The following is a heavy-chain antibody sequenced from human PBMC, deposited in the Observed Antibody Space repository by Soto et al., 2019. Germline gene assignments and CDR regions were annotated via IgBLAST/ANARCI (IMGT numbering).Heavy chain of an antibody. D-gene: IGHD3-22*01. J-gene: IGHJ4*02. V-gene: IGHV1-18*01. CDR3: ARRYYYDSSGYYYDY. CDR1: GFTFTSYG. CDR2: ISAYNGNT. Sequence: GASVKVSCKASGFTFTSYGISWVRQAPGQGLEWMGWISAYNGNTNYAQKLQGRVTMTTDTSTSTAYMELRSLRSDDTAVYYCARRYYYDSSGYYYDYWGQGTLVTVSS.